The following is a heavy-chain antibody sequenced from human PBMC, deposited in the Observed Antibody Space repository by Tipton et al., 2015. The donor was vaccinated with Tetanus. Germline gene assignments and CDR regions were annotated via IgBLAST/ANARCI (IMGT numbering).Heavy chain of an antibody. CDR2: ISSSGSTI. Sequence: SLRLSCAASGFNFRDYYMSWIRQAPGKGLEWVSYISSSGSTIYYADSVKGRFTISRDNAKNSLYLQMNSLRAEDTAMYYCARVCRRDGYNFRSPSPRHTLNWGQGTLVTVSS. J-gene: IGHJ4*02. D-gene: IGHD5-24*01. V-gene: IGHV3-11*01. CDR1: GFNFRDYY. CDR3: ARVCRRDGYNFRSPSPRHTLN.